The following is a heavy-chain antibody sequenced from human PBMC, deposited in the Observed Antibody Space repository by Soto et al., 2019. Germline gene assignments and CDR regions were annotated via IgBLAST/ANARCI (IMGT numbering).Heavy chain of an antibody. CDR3: ARHEAALAGREYFQH. J-gene: IGHJ1*01. Sequence: EVQLVQSGAEVKKPGESLKISCKGSGYSFTSYWIGWVRQMPGKGLEWMGIIYPGDSDTRYSPSFQGQVTISADKSIRTAYLQWSSLKASDTAMYYCARHEAALAGREYFQHWGQGTLVTVSS. V-gene: IGHV5-51*01. CDR1: GYSFTSYW. D-gene: IGHD6-19*01. CDR2: IYPGDSDT.